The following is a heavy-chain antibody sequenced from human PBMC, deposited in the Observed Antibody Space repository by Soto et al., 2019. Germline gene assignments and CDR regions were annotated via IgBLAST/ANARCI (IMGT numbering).Heavy chain of an antibody. J-gene: IGHJ4*02. CDR2: IKQDGSDK. V-gene: IGHV3-7*01. CDR3: ARFPIMLRVAYYVH. D-gene: IGHD3-10*01. CDR1: GFSFLNYW. Sequence: EVQLVESGGGLVQPGGSLRLSCSASGFSFLNYWMSWVRQAPGKGLELVANIKQDGSDKNYVDSVKGRLTISRDNAKNSLYRQSNSLRAEDTAVYYCARFPIMLRVAYYVHWGQGTLVTVSS.